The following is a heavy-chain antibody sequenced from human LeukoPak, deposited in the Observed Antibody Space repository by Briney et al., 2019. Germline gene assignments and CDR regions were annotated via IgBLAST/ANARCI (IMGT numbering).Heavy chain of an antibody. CDR2: ISAYNGNT. CDR1: GYTFTSYG. D-gene: IGHD3-22*01. V-gene: IGHV1-18*01. Sequence: ASVKVSCKASGYTFTSYGISWVRQAPGQGLEWMGWISAYNGNTNYAQKLQGRVTMTTDTSTSTAYMELRSLRSDDTAVYYCARCAGYYDCSGYKRYYFDYWGQGTLVIVSS. J-gene: IGHJ4*02. CDR3: ARCAGYYDCSGYKRYYFDY.